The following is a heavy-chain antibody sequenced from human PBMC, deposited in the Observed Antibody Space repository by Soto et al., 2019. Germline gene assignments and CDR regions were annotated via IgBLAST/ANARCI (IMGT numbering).Heavy chain of an antibody. CDR1: GLTLSRYG. D-gene: IGHD1-1*01. CDR2: ISFEGNTQ. J-gene: IGHJ6*02. CDR3: ARGAEHQLLSRDYFYGMDV. V-gene: IGHV3-30*05. Sequence: QVQLVESGGGVVQPGRSLRLSCAASGLTLSRYGMHWVRQAPGKGLEWVAVISFEGNTQYYADSVKGRFTISRDNSKDTLSLQIHSLRPEDTAVYYCARGAEHQLLSRDYFYGMDVWGQGTTVSVSS.